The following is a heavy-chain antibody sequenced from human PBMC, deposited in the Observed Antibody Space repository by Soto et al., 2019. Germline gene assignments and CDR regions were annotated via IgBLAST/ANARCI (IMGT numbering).Heavy chain of an antibody. CDR3: ARGHYDILTGSIPGCFDY. Sequence: GGSLRLSCAASGFTFSSYEMNWVRQAPGKGLEWVSYISSSGSTIYYADSVKGRFTISRDNAKNSLYLQMNSLRAEDTAVYYCARGHYDILTGSIPGCFDYWGQGTLVTVSS. CDR1: GFTFSSYE. D-gene: IGHD3-9*01. CDR2: ISSSGSTI. J-gene: IGHJ4*02. V-gene: IGHV3-48*03.